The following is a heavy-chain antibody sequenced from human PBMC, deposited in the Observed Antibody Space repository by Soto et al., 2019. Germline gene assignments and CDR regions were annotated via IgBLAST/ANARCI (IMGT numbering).Heavy chain of an antibody. Sequence: SETLSLTCTVSGGSISSYYLSWIRQPPGKGLEWIGNIYYSGSTNYNPSLKSRVTISVDTSKNRFSLKLSSVTAADTAVYYCARERYYGMDVWGQGTTVTVSS. V-gene: IGHV4-59*01. CDR2: IYYSGST. J-gene: IGHJ6*02. CDR1: GGSISSYY. CDR3: ARERYYGMDV.